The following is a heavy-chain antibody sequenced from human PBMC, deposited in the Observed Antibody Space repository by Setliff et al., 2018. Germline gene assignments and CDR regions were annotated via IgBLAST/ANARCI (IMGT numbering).Heavy chain of an antibody. CDR1: GFSFRTYW. D-gene: IGHD3-9*01. CDR3: ARLGPIVTHTTYDY. Sequence: PGGSLRLSCEASGFSFRTYWLSWVRQAPGKGLEWVASINPDGSAKYHADSVKGRLTISRDNAKNSLYLQMNSLRVEDTAVYYCARLGPIVTHTTYDYWRQGTLVTVSS. V-gene: IGHV3-7*01. CDR2: INPDGSAK. J-gene: IGHJ4*02.